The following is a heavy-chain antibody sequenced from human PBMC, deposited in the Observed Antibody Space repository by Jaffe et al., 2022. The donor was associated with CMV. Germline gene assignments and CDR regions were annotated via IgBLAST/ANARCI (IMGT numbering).Heavy chain of an antibody. D-gene: IGHD6-13*01. J-gene: IGHJ6*02. Sequence: EVQLVESGGGLVQPGGSLRLSCAASGFTFSSYWMSWVRQAPGKGLEWVANIKQDGSEKYYVDSVKGRFTISRDNAKNSLYLQMNSLRAEDTAVYYCARDLAAAKTFYYYYGMDVWGQGTTVTVSS. V-gene: IGHV3-7*01. CDR2: IKQDGSEK. CDR3: ARDLAAAKTFYYYYGMDV. CDR1: GFTFSSYW.